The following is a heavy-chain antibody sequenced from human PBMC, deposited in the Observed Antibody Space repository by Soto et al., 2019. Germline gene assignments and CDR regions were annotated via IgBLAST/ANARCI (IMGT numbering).Heavy chain of an antibody. CDR1: GGSIISSSYY. CDR3: ARQYLGATGWFDP. J-gene: IGHJ5*02. V-gene: IGHV4-39*01. Sequence: SETLSLTCSVSGGSIISSSYYWGWIRQPPGKGLEWIGSIYYSGSTYYNPSLKSRLTISVDTSKNQFSLKLGSVTAADTAVYYCARQYLGATGWFDPWGQGTLVTVSS. D-gene: IGHD1-26*01. CDR2: IYYSGST.